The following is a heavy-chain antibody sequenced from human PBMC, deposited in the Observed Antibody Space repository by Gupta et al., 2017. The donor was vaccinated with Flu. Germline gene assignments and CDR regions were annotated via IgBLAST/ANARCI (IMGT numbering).Heavy chain of an antibody. J-gene: IGHJ4*02. CDR3: ARETFWSGTNGVIDD. CDR1: GFTFSRYA. Sequence: EVHLGESGGGLVQPGGSLRLSCAASGFTFSRYAMFWVRQAPGKGLEYVSTITSNGGSTLYADSVKGRFTISRDNSKNTLYLQMDSLKPEDMAVYYCARETFWSGTNGVIDDWGPGTLVTVSS. CDR2: ITSNGGST. V-gene: IGHV3-64*07. D-gene: IGHD3-3*01.